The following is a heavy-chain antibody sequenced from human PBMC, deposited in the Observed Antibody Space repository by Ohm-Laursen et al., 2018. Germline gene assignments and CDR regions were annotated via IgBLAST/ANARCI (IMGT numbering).Heavy chain of an antibody. J-gene: IGHJ4*02. Sequence: SSVKVSRKASGYTFTNYYMHWVRQAPGQGLEWMGIINTGGGSTSHAQKFQGRLTMTRDTSTSTVYMELSSLRSEDTAMYYCARGQPIDFWGQGTLVTVSS. V-gene: IGHV1-46*01. CDR1: GYTFTNYY. CDR3: ARGQPIDF. CDR2: INTGGGST.